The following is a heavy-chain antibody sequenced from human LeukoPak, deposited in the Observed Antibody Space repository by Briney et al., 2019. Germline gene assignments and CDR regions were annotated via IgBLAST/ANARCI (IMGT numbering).Heavy chain of an antibody. Sequence: GSLRLSCAASGFTFSSHAMSWVRQAPGKGLEWVSSISNSGGSTYYADSVKGRLTISRDNSKNTLYLQMNSLRAEDTAIYYCAKLTGDQDYWGQGTLVTVSS. V-gene: IGHV3-23*01. CDR2: ISNSGGST. J-gene: IGHJ4*02. CDR3: AKLTGDQDY. D-gene: IGHD7-27*01. CDR1: GFTFSSHA.